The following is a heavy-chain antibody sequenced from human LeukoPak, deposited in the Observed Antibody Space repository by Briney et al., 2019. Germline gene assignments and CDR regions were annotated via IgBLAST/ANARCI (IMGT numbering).Heavy chain of an antibody. CDR1: GFTFSSYS. J-gene: IGHJ4*02. CDR2: ISSSSSYI. Sequence: GSLRLSCAASGFTFSSYSMNWVRQAPGKGLEWVSSISSSSSYIYYADSVKGRFTTSRDNAKNSLYLQMNSLRAEDTAVYYCARMVTTVTPIDYWGQGTLVTVSS. D-gene: IGHD4-17*01. CDR3: ARMVTTVTPIDY. V-gene: IGHV3-21*01.